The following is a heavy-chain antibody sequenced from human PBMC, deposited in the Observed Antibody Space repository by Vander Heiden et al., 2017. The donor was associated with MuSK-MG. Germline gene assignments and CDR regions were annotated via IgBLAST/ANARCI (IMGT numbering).Heavy chain of an antibody. D-gene: IGHD2-15*01. J-gene: IGHJ5*02. CDR2: ISSSSSYI. Sequence: EVQLVESGGGLVKPGGSLRLSCAASGFTFSSYSMTWVRQAPGKGLEWVSSISSSSSYIYYADSVKGRFTISRDNAKNSLYLQMNSLRAEDTAVYYCASGDCSGGSCFFDPWGQGTLGTVSS. CDR3: ASGDCSGGSCFFDP. CDR1: GFTFSSYS. V-gene: IGHV3-21*01.